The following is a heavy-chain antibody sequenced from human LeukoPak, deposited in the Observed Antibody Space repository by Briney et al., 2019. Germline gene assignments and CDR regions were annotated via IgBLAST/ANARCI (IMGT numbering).Heavy chain of an antibody. D-gene: IGHD6-13*01. J-gene: IGHJ3*02. V-gene: IGHV1-69*04. CDR3: ATQGDSSWYSI. CDR2: IIPILGIA. CDR1: GGTFSSYA. Sequence: GASVKVSCKASGGTFSSYAISWVRQAPGQGLEWMGRIIPILGIANYAQKFQGRVTITADKSTSTAYMELSSLRSEDTAVYYCATQGDSSWYSIWGQGTMVTVSS.